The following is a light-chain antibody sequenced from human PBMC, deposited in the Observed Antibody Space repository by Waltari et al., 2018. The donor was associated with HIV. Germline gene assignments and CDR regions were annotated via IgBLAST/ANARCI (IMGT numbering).Light chain of an antibody. Sequence: DIVMTQSPDSLAASVGERATINCKSSQSISHNSDNRKYLAWYQQKRGQPPKLLIFGGFFRASGGPDRFSGSGAGTYFTLSISSLQAEDVAVYYCQQYYRTPRTFGQGTKVEIK. V-gene: IGKV4-1*01. CDR2: GGF. J-gene: IGKJ1*01. CDR3: QQYYRTPRT. CDR1: QSISHNSDNRKY.